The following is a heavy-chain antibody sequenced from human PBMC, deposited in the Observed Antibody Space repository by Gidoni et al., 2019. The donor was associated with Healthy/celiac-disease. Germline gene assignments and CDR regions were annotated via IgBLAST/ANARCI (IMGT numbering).Heavy chain of an antibody. J-gene: IGHJ6*03. CDR2: INPNIGVT. CDR1: GYTFTGYY. Sequence: QGQLVQSGAEVKKPGASVKVSCKASGYTFTGYYRHWVRQAPGQGLEWMGWINPNIGVTNYAQKFQGRVTMTRDTSISTAYMELSRLRYDDTAVYYCARDYYGSGGYMDVWGKVTTVTVSS. V-gene: IGHV1-2*02. D-gene: IGHD3-10*01. CDR3: ARDYYGSGGYMDV.